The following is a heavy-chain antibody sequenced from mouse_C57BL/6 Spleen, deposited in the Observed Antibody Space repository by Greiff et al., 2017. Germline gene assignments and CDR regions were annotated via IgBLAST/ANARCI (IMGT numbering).Heavy chain of an antibody. J-gene: IGHJ4*01. CDR2: ISDGGSYT. Sequence: DVMLVESRGGLVKPGGSLKLSCAASGFTFSSYAMSWVRQTPEKRLEWVATISDGGSYTYYPENEKGRFTISRDNAKNNLYLQMSHLKSEDTAVYYCASDDGNYLYAMDYWGQGTSVTVSS. CDR1: GFTFSSYA. D-gene: IGHD2-3*01. CDR3: ASDDGNYLYAMDY. V-gene: IGHV5-4*03.